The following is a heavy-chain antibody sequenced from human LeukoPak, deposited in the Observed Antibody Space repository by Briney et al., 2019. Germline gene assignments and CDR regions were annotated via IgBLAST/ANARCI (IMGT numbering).Heavy chain of an antibody. CDR2: ISYDGSNK. V-gene: IGHV3-30*03. CDR1: GFTFSSYG. J-gene: IGHJ2*01. CDR3: AREVLAGGTVTPNGYFDL. D-gene: IGHD4-17*01. Sequence: GGSLRLSCAASGFTFSSYGMHWVRQAPGKGLEWVAVISYDGSNKYYADSVKGRFTISRDNSKNTLYLQMNSLRAEDTAVYYCAREVLAGGTVTPNGYFDLWGRGTLVTVSS.